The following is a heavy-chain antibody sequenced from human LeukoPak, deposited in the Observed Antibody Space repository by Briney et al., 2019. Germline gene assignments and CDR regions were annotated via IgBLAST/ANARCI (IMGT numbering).Heavy chain of an antibody. CDR3: ARTLSIVVVPAAFDP. CDR2: IYYSGST. J-gene: IGHJ5*02. Sequence: PSETLSLTCTVSGGSISSYYWSWIRQPPGKGLEWIGYIYYSGSTNYNPSLKSRVTISVDTSKNQFSLKLSSVTAADTAVYYCARTLSIVVVPAAFDPWGQGTLVTVSS. CDR1: GGSISSYY. D-gene: IGHD2-2*01. V-gene: IGHV4-59*01.